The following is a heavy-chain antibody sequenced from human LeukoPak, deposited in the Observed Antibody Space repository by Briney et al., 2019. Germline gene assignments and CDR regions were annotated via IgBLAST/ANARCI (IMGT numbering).Heavy chain of an antibody. CDR3: ARGLDWFDP. Sequence: TGGSLRLSCAASGFTVSSNYISWVRQAPGKGLEWVSVIYSGGSTYYADSVKGRFAISRDNSKNTLYLQMNSLRAEDTAVYCCARGLDWFDPWGQGTLVTVSS. J-gene: IGHJ5*02. CDR2: IYSGGST. D-gene: IGHD3-10*01. V-gene: IGHV3-53*01. CDR1: GFTVSSNY.